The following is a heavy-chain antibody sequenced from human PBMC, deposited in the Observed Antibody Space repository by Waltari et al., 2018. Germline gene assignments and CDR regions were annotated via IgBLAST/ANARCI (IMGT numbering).Heavy chain of an antibody. D-gene: IGHD3-16*01. J-gene: IGHJ4*02. CDR3: ATLTGGEDFDY. V-gene: IGHV4-31*03. Sequence: QVQLQESGPGLVKPSQTLSLTCTVSGGSISSGGYYWSWIRQHPGKGLEWIGYIYPSGLPYHDPALQSRVTISVDTSNNRCSLKLSPVTAADTAVYYCATLTGGEDFDYWGQGTLVTVSS. CDR2: IYPSGLP. CDR1: GGSISSGGYY.